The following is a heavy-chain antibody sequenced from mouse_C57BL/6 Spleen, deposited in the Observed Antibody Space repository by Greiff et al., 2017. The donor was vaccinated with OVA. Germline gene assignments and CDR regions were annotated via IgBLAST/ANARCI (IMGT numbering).Heavy chain of an antibody. D-gene: IGHD2-1*01. J-gene: IGHJ2*01. V-gene: IGHV5-17*01. Sequence: EVKVVESGGGLVKPGGSLKLSCAASGFTFSDYGMHWVRQAPEKGLEWVAYISSGSSTIYYADTVKGRFTISRDNAKNTLFLQMTSLRSEDTAMYYCARGDLLRGYFDYWGQGTTLTVSS. CDR1: GFTFSDYG. CDR2: ISSGSSTI. CDR3: ARGDLLRGYFDY.